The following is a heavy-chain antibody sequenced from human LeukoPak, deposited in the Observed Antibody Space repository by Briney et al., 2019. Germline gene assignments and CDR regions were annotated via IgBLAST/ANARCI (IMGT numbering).Heavy chain of an antibody. D-gene: IGHD3-16*02. CDR3: ARANYDYVWGSYRQYYFDY. Sequence: SVKVSCXASGGTFSSYAISWVRQAPGQGLEWMGGIIPIFGTANYAQKFQGRVTITADESTSTAYMELSSLRSEDTAVYYCARANYDYVWGSYRQYYFDYWGQGTLVTVSS. J-gene: IGHJ4*02. V-gene: IGHV1-69*13. CDR2: IIPIFGTA. CDR1: GGTFSSYA.